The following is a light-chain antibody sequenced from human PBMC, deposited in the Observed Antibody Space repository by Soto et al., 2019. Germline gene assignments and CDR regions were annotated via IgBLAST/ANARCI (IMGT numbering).Light chain of an antibody. CDR1: QSISSW. Sequence: DIQMTQSPSTLSASVGDRVTITCRASQSISSWLAWYQQKPGKAPKLLIYKASSLESGVPSRFSGSGSGTEFTLTIISLQPDDFASYYCQQYNSFLFTFGPGTKVDIK. CDR2: KAS. V-gene: IGKV1-5*03. J-gene: IGKJ3*01. CDR3: QQYNSFLFT.